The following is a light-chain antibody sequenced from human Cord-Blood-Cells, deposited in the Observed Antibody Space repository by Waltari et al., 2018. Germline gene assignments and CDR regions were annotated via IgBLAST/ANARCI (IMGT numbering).Light chain of an antibody. V-gene: IGKV4-1*01. CDR1: QSVLYSSNNKNY. J-gene: IGKJ1*01. CDR2: WAS. CDR3: QQYYSTRT. Sequence: DIVMTQYPDSLAVSLGERATINCKYSQSVLYSSNNKNYLAWYQQKPGQPPKLLIYWASTRESGVPDRFSGSGSGTDFTLTISSLQAEDVAVYYCQQYYSTRTFGQGTKVEIK.